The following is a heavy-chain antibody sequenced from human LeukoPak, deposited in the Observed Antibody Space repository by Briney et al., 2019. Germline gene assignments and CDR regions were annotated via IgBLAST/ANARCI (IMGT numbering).Heavy chain of an antibody. V-gene: IGHV1-69*05. D-gene: IGHD6-6*01. CDR1: GGTFSSYA. CDR3: ARDRRYSSSSYYDY. CDR2: IIPIFGTA. Sequence: GASVKVSCKASGGTFSSYAISWVRQAPGQGLEWMGGIIPIFGTANYAQKFQGRVTITTDESTSTAHMELSSLRSEDTAVYYCARDRRYSSSSYYDYWGQGTLVTVSS. J-gene: IGHJ4*02.